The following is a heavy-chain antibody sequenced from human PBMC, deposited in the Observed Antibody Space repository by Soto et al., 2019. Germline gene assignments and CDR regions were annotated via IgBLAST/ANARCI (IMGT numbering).Heavy chain of an antibody. CDR3: ARANPIVLMVYGWFDP. Sequence: ASVKVSCKASGGTFSSYAISWVRQAPGQGLEWMGGIIPIFGTANYAQKFQGRVTITADESTSTAYMELSSLRSEDTAVYYCARANPIVLMVYGWFDPWGQGTLVTVSS. D-gene: IGHD2-8*01. CDR2: IIPIFGTA. V-gene: IGHV1-69*13. J-gene: IGHJ5*02. CDR1: GGTFSSYA.